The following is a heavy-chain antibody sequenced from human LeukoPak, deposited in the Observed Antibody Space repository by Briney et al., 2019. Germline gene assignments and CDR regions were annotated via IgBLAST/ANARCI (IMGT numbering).Heavy chain of an antibody. D-gene: IGHD1-26*01. CDR3: ARVGELLRTGAFDI. V-gene: IGHV1-2*02. CDR2: INPNSGGT. Sequence: AASVKVSCQASGYTFTGYYMHWVRQAPGQGLEWMGWINPNSGGTNYAQKFQGRVTMTRDTSISTAYMELSRLRSDDTAVYYCARVGELLRTGAFDIWGQGTMVTASS. CDR1: GYTFTGYY. J-gene: IGHJ3*02.